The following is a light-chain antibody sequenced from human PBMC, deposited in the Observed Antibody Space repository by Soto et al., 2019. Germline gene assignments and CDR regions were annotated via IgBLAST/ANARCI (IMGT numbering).Light chain of an antibody. CDR3: FSYTSSGTYV. Sequence: QSALTQPRSVSGSSGQSVTISCTGTSSDFGNYKYVSWYQQHPGKAPKLMIYEVSNRPSGVSNRFSGSKSGNTASLTISGLQAEDETDYYCFSYTSSGTYVFGTGTKLTVL. CDR2: EVS. CDR1: SSDFGNYKY. J-gene: IGLJ1*01. V-gene: IGLV2-14*01.